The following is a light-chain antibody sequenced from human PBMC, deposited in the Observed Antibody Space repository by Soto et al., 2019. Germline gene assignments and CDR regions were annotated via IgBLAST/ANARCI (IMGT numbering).Light chain of an antibody. CDR2: GAS. J-gene: IGKJ1*01. V-gene: IGKV3-20*01. Sequence: EIVLTQSPATLSLSPGERATLSCRASQNISSRFLAWYQHKPGQAPRLLIYGASIRATDIPGRFSGSGSGTDFSLTISRLEPEDFAVYYCHQFAPSRGTFGQGTKVDNK. CDR1: QNISSRF. CDR3: HQFAPSRGT.